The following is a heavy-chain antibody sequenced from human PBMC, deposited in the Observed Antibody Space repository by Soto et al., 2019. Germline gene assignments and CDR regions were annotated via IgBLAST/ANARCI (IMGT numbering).Heavy chain of an antibody. D-gene: IGHD3-3*01. J-gene: IGHJ4*02. V-gene: IGHV4-59*01. CDR1: GGSISSYY. Sequence: SETLSLTCTVSGGSISSYYWSWIRQPPGKGLEWIGYIYYSGSTNYNPSLKSRVTISVDTSKNQFSLKLSSVTAADTAVYYCARDGPHITIFGYGDYWGQGNLVTVSS. CDR3: ARDGPHITIFGYGDY. CDR2: IYYSGST.